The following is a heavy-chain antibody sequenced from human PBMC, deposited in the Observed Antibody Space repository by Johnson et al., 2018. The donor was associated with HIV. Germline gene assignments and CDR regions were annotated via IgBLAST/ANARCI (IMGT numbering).Heavy chain of an antibody. CDR1: GFTFSSYG. Sequence: QVQLVESGGGVVQPGGSLGVSCVASGFTFSSYGMHWVRQAPGKGLEWVAFIRYDGSNKYYADSVKGRFTISRDNSKNTLYLQMNSLRAEDTAVYYCAQGYYVILTGYYDAFDIWGQGTMVMVSS. CDR3: AQGYYVILTGYYDAFDI. CDR2: IRYDGSNK. J-gene: IGHJ3*02. D-gene: IGHD3-9*01. V-gene: IGHV3-30*02.